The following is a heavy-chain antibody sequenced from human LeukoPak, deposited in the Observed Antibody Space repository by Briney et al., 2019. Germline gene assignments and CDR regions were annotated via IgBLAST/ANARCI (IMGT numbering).Heavy chain of an antibody. D-gene: IGHD2-2*01. J-gene: IGHJ5*02. CDR3: VDLGYCSSTSCFGP. Sequence: GASVKVSCKASGYTFTNYGISWMRQAPGQGLEWMGWISAHNGNTNYAQKLQGRVTMTTETSTSTAYMELRSLRSEDTAVYYCVDLGYCSSTSCFGPWGQGTLVTVSS. CDR2: ISAHNGNT. CDR1: GYTFTNYG. V-gene: IGHV1-18*01.